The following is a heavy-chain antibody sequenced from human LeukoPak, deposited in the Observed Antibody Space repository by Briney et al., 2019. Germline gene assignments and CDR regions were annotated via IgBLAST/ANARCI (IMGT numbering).Heavy chain of an antibody. CDR2: IMPLFDTA. V-gene: IGHV1-69*05. Sequence: ASVKVSCKASGGTFSSYSITWVRQAPGQGLEWMGGIMPLFDTANYAQQFQGRVTITTDESTSTAYMELSSLRFEDTAMYYCARVDRYHYYLDVWGKGTTVTVSS. CDR1: GGTFSSYS. CDR3: ARVDRYHYYLDV. J-gene: IGHJ6*03.